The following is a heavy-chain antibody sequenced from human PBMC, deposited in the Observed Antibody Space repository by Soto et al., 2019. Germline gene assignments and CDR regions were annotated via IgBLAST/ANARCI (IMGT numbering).Heavy chain of an antibody. CDR1: VGSFSGYY. J-gene: IGHJ3*02. V-gene: IGHV4-34*01. Sequence: SESLCITCAFYVGSFSGYYWSWIRQPPGKGLEWIGEINHSGSINYNPSLKSRVTISVDTSKNQFSLKLSSVTAADTAVYYCAINDVFDIWGQGTMVT. CDR2: INHSGSI. CDR3: AINDVFDI.